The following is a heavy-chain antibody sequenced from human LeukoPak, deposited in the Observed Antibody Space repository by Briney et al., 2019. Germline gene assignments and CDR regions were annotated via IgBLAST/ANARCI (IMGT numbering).Heavy chain of an antibody. CDR2: ISKSGSTI. Sequence: GGSLRLSCAASGFTFSSYEMNWVRQAPGKGLEGVSYISKSGSTIYYADSVKGRFTISRDNAKNSLYLQMNSLRAEDTAVYYCARDEYLYSGMDVWGQGTTVTVSS. CDR3: ARDEYLYSGMDV. V-gene: IGHV3-48*03. D-gene: IGHD2-2*02. J-gene: IGHJ6*02. CDR1: GFTFSSYE.